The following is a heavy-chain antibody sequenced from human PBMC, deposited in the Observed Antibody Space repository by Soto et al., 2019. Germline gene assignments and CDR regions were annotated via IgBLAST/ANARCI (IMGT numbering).Heavy chain of an antibody. CDR2: IYYSGST. V-gene: IGHV4-39*01. D-gene: IGHD3-9*01. CDR3: ARSGPASDILTGYYSYYYYYYMDV. CDR1: GGSISSSSYY. J-gene: IGHJ6*03. Sequence: SETLSLTCTVSGGSISSSSYYWGWIRQPPGKGLEWIGSIYYSGSTYYNPSLKSRVTISVDTSKNQFSLKLSSVTAADTAVYYCARSGPASDILTGYYSYYYYYYMDVWGKGTTVTVSS.